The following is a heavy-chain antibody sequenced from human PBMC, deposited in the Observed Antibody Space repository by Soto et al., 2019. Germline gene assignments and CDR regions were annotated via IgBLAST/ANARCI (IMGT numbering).Heavy chain of an antibody. D-gene: IGHD6-13*01. CDR2: IRSKANSYAT. CDR1: GFTFSGSA. V-gene: IGHV3-73*01. CDR3: TRQRQQLVLGYYGMDV. Sequence: PGGSLRLSCAASGFTFSGSAMHWVRQASGKGLEWVGRIRSKANSYATAHAASVKGRFTISRDDSKNTAYLQMNSLKTEDTAVYYCTRQRQQLVLGYYGMDVWGQGTTVTVSS. J-gene: IGHJ6*02.